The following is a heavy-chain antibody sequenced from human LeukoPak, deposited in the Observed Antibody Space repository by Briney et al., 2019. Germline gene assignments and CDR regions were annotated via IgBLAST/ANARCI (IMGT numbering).Heavy chain of an antibody. CDR2: IYYSGST. D-gene: IGHD2-15*01. V-gene: IGHV4-39*07. Sequence: SETLSLTCTVSGGSISSSSYYWGWIRRPPGKGLEWLGSIYYSGSTYYNPSLKSRVTISVDTSKRQFSLKVTSVTAADTAVYYCARDPVVPATSMQFDWYFDLWGRGTLVTVSS. CDR3: ARDPVVPATSMQFDWYFDL. CDR1: GGSISSSSYY. J-gene: IGHJ2*01.